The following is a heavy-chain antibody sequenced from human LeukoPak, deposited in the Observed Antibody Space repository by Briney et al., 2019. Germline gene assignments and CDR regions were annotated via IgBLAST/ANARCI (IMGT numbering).Heavy chain of an antibody. CDR2: INPSGGST. D-gene: IGHD1-26*01. Sequence: ASVKVSCKASGYTFTSYYMHWVRQAPGQGLEWMGIINPSGGSTSYAQKFQGRVTMTRDTSTSTVYMELSSLRSEDTAVYYCARVGGIIGYYYYYYGMDVWGQGTTVTVSS. J-gene: IGHJ6*02. CDR1: GYTFTSYY. V-gene: IGHV1-46*01. CDR3: ARVGGIIGYYYYYYGMDV.